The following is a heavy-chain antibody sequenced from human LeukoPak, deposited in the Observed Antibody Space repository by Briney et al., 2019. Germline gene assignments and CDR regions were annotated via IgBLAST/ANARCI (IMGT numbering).Heavy chain of an antibody. Sequence: SETLSLTCTVSGGSISSYYWSWIRQPPGKGLEWIGYIYYSGSTNYNPSLKSRVTISVDTSKYQFSLKLSSVTAADTAVYYCARGPDYYGSGSYYPDYWGQGTLVTVSS. CDR2: IYYSGST. CDR1: GGSISSYY. D-gene: IGHD3-10*01. V-gene: IGHV4-59*01. J-gene: IGHJ4*02. CDR3: ARGPDYYGSGSYYPDY.